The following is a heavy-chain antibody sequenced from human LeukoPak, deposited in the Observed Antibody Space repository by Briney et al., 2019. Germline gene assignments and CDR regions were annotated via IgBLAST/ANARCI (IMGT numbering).Heavy chain of an antibody. CDR2: ISGRTGGT. D-gene: IGHD5-12*01. Sequence: GGSLRLSCEASGFTFNTNAMSWVRQAPGKGLEWVSAISGRTGGTYYADSVKGRFTISRDNSKSTLYLQMDSLRAEDTAVYYCAKCGNSGCHLIDYWGQGTLVTVSS. CDR3: AKCGNSGCHLIDY. V-gene: IGHV3-23*01. CDR1: GFTFNTNA. J-gene: IGHJ4*02.